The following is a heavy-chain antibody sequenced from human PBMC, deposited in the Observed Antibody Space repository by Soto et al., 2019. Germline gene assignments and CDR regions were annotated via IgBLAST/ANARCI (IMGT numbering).Heavy chain of an antibody. V-gene: IGHV4-30-4*01. D-gene: IGHD5-12*01. CDR1: GDSLSSGDYY. J-gene: IGHJ4*02. Sequence: SETLSLTXTVSGDSLSSGDYYWSWIRQPPGKGLEWIGYIYYSGSTYYNPSLKSRVTISVDTSKNQFSLKLSSVTAADTAVYYCARETQDGYNSAPFDYWGQGTLVTVSS. CDR3: ARETQDGYNSAPFDY. CDR2: IYYSGST.